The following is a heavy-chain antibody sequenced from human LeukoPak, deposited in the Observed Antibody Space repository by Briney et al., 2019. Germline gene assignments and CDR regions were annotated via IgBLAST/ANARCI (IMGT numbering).Heavy chain of an antibody. V-gene: IGHV4-39*01. J-gene: IGHJ3*02. Sequence: PSETLSLTCTVSGGSISSSSYYWGWIRQPPGKGLEWIESIYYSGSTYYNPSLKSRLTISVDTPTNPISLKLSSVTAAGTSVYYCARHRYSLGALDIWGQGTMVTVSS. CDR1: GGSISSSSYY. CDR3: ARHRYSLGALDI. CDR2: IYYSGST. D-gene: IGHD2-21*01.